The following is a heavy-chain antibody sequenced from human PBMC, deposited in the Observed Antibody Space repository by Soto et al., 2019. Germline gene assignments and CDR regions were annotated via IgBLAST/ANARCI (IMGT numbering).Heavy chain of an antibody. CDR1: GGSISSYY. J-gene: IGHJ4*02. D-gene: IGHD3-22*01. CDR3: ARVGYYYDSSGYYEGGALDY. CDR2: IYYSGST. V-gene: IGHV4-59*01. Sequence: SETLSLTCTVSGGSISSYYWSWIRQPPGKGLEWIGYIYYSGSTNYNPSLKSRVTISVDTSKNQFSLKLSSVTAADTAVYYCARVGYYYDSSGYYEGGALDYWGQGTLVTVSS.